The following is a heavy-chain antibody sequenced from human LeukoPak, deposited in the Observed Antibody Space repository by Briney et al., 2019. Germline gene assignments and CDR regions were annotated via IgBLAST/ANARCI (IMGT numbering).Heavy chain of an antibody. V-gene: IGHV1-18*01. D-gene: IGHD3-3*01. Sequence: ASVEVSCKASGYTFTSYGISWVRQAPGQGLEWMGWISAYNGNTNYAQKFQGRVTMTRNTSISTAYMELSSLRSEDTAVYYCARRFEVASYYDFWSGYHYGMDVWGQGTTVTVSS. J-gene: IGHJ6*02. CDR3: ARRFEVASYYDFWSGYHYGMDV. CDR2: ISAYNGNT. CDR1: GYTFTSYG.